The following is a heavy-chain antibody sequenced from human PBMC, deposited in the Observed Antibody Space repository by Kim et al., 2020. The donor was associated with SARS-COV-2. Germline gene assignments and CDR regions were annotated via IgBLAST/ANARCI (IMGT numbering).Heavy chain of an antibody. D-gene: IGHD2-2*01. CDR1: GYTFTGYY. J-gene: IGHJ6*02. CDR2: INPNSGGT. Sequence: ASVKVSCKASGYTFTGYYMHWVRQAPGQGLEWMGWINPNSGGTNYAQKFQGRVTMTRDTSISTAYMELSRLRSDDTAVYYCARDIVVVPAAQTNYYYYGMDVWGQGTTVTVSS. CDR3: ARDIVVVPAAQTNYYYYGMDV. V-gene: IGHV1-2*02.